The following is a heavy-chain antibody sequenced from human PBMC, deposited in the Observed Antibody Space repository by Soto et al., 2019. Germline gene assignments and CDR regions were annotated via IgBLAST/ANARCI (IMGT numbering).Heavy chain of an antibody. V-gene: IGHV1-69*06. CDR1: EDTFRNYA. J-gene: IGHJ2*01. D-gene: IGHD3-22*01. CDR3: ASTKYDSRAYYYWYRGL. Sequence: QVELVQSGAAVKKPGSSVKVSCQASEDTFRNYAISWVRQAPGQGLEWMGGLIPIFGPANDAQKFQGRVTITADTSANTVYLELSSLRSEGTAVYYGASTKYDSRAYYYWYRGLWGRGTLVTVSS. CDR2: LIPIFGPA.